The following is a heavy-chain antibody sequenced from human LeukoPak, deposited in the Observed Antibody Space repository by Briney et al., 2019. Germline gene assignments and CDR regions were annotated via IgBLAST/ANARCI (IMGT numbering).Heavy chain of an antibody. J-gene: IGHJ4*02. CDR3: ARDPYGENSFDY. V-gene: IGHV3-21*01. CDR1: GFTFSSYS. D-gene: IGHD4-17*01. CDR2: ISSSSSYI. Sequence: GGSLRLSCAASGFTFSSYSMNWVRQAPGKGLEWVSSISSSSSYIYYADSVKGRFTISRDNAKNSLYLQMNSLRAEDTAVYYCARDPYGENSFDYWGQGTLVTVSP.